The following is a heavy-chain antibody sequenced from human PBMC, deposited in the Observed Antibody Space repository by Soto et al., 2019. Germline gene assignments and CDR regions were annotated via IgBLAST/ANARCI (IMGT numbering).Heavy chain of an antibody. J-gene: IGHJ5*02. D-gene: IGHD6-13*01. CDR3: NRRPIDRRVFDP. Sequence: EVQLVESGGGLVQPGGSLKLSCAASGFTFSGSAMHWVRQASGKGLEWVGRIRSKANSYATAYAASVKGRFTISRDDSKNTAYLQMNSLKTEDTAVYYCNRRPIDRRVFDPWGQGTLVTVSS. CDR2: IRSKANSYAT. V-gene: IGHV3-73*02. CDR1: GFTFSGSA.